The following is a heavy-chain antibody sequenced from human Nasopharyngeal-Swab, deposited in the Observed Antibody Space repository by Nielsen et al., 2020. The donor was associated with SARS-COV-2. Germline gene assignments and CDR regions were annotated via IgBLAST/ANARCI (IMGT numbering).Heavy chain of an antibody. CDR3: ARLEYYFDY. V-gene: IGHV4-59*08. CDR2: IYYSGSP. CDR1: GGSISSYY. Sequence: SETLSLTCTVSGGSISSYYWSWIRQPPGKGLEWIGYIYYSGSPNYNPSLKSRVTISVDTSKNQFSLKLSSVTAADTAVYYCARLEYYFDYWGQGTLVTVSS. J-gene: IGHJ4*02.